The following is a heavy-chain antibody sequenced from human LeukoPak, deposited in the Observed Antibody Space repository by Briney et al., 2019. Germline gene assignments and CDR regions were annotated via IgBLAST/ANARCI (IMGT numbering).Heavy chain of an antibody. CDR2: MNPNSGNT. J-gene: IGHJ3*02. CDR3: ARVLRYQGASDI. D-gene: IGHD3-9*01. Sequence: GASVKVSCKASGYTFTIYDINWVRQAPGQGRERMGWMNPNSGNTGYALNFQGRVTMTTNTSISTAYMELSSLRSEDTAVYYCARVLRYQGASDIWGQGTMVTVSS. V-gene: IGHV1-8*01. CDR1: GYTFTIYD.